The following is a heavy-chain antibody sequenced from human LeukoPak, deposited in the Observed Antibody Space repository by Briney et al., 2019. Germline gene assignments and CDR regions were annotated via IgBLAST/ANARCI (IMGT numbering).Heavy chain of an antibody. V-gene: IGHV1-18*01. Sequence: ASVKVSCKASGYTFSTYPMNWVRQAPGQGLEWMGWISAYNGNTNYAQKLQGRVTMTTDTSTSTAYMELRSLRSDDTAVYYCARAGLGYSSGWYPIDYWGQGTLVTVSS. D-gene: IGHD6-19*01. CDR3: ARAGLGYSSGWYPIDY. CDR1: GYTFSTYP. CDR2: ISAYNGNT. J-gene: IGHJ4*02.